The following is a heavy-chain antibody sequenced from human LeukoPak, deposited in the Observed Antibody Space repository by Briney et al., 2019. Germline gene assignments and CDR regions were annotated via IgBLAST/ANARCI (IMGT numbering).Heavy chain of an antibody. V-gene: IGHV1-2*06. J-gene: IGHJ4*02. D-gene: IGHD2-2*01. CDR3: ATVAGRSTWYALDH. Sequence: ASVKASCKASGYTFTEHYLHWVRQAPGQGLEWMGRINPKRGDTDYAQKFQGRVTMTRDTSISTASMELSRLRSDDTAVYYCATVAGRSTWYALDHWGQGSLVTVSS. CDR2: INPKRGDT. CDR1: GYTFTEHY.